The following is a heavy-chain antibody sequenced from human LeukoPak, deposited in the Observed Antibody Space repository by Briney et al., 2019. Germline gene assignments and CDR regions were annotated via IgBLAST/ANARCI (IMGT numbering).Heavy chain of an antibody. J-gene: IGHJ1*01. CDR3: ARDLYCSGGSCYQY. V-gene: IGHV3-53*01. D-gene: IGHD2-15*01. Sequence: PGGSLRLSCAASGFTASSNYMSWGRHAPGRGLEWVSVIFGGGDNTYYADSVKGRFIISRDNSKNKLYLQMSSLRAEDTAVYYCARDLYCSGGSCYQYWGQGTLVTVSS. CDR2: IFGGGDNT. CDR1: GFTASSNY.